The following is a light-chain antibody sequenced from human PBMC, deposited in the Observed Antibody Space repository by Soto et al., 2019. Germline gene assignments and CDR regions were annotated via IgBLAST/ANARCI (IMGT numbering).Light chain of an antibody. CDR3: SSNAGSNNRV. J-gene: IGLJ3*02. V-gene: IGLV2-8*01. Sequence: QSALTQPPSASGSPGQSVTISCTGTSSDVGGSNYVSWYQQHPDRAPKLIIYDVTKRPSGVPDRFSGSKSGNTASLTVSGLQAEDEAYYYCSSNAGSNNRVFGGGTQLPS. CDR2: DVT. CDR1: SSDVGGSNY.